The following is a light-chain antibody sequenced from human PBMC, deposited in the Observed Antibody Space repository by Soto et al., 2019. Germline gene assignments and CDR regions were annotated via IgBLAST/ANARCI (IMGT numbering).Light chain of an antibody. V-gene: IGKV4-1*01. CDR3: QQYYSSLLT. Sequence: DIVMTQSPDSLAVSLGERAIINCKSSQSVLYSSNNKNYLAWYQQKPGQPPKLLIYWASIRESGVPDRFSGSGSATDFTLTISSLQAEDVAVYYCQQYYSSLLTFGGGTKVELK. J-gene: IGKJ4*01. CDR1: QSVLYSSNNKNY. CDR2: WAS.